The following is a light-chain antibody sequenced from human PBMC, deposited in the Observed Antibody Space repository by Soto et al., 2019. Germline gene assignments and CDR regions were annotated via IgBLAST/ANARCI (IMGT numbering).Light chain of an antibody. V-gene: IGLV4-69*01. J-gene: IGLJ2*01. CDR3: QTWGTGTPVV. CDR2: LNSDGSH. CDR1: SGHSSYA. Sequence: QPVLTQSPSASASLGASVKLTCTLSSGHSSYAIAWHQQQPEKGPRYLMKLNSDGSHSKGDGIPDRFSGSSSGAERYLTISGLQSEDEADYYCQTWGTGTPVVFGGGTKLTVL.